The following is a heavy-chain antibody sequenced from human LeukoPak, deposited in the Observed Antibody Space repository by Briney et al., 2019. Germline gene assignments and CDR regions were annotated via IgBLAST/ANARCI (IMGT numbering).Heavy chain of an antibody. J-gene: IGHJ6*03. D-gene: IGHD3-3*01. V-gene: IGHV4-39*07. CDR2: IYYSGST. Sequence: PSETLSLTCTVSGGSISSSSYYWGWIRQPPGKGLEWIGSIYYSGSTNYNPSLKSRVTISVDTSKNQFSLKLSSVTAADTAVYYCARDSHYDFWSGYSYYYYMDVWGKGTTVTVSS. CDR1: GGSISSSSYY. CDR3: ARDSHYDFWSGYSYYYYMDV.